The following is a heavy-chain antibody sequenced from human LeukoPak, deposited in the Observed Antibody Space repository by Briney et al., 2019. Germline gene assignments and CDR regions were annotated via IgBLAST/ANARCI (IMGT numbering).Heavy chain of an antibody. D-gene: IGHD3-10*01. CDR3: AGESTAYPGYFDY. J-gene: IGHJ4*02. CDR2: ISSSSSYI. Sequence: AGGSLRLSCAASGFTFSSYSMNWVRQAPGKGLEWVSSISSSSSYIYYADSVKGRFTISRDNAKNSLYLQMNSLRAEDTAVYYCAGESTAYPGYFDYWGQGTLVTVSS. V-gene: IGHV3-21*01. CDR1: GFTFSSYS.